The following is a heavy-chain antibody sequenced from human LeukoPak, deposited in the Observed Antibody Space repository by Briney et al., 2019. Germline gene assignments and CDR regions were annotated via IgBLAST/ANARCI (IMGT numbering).Heavy chain of an antibody. V-gene: IGHV1-46*01. CDR3: AREFGRETGFDY. CDR1: GYTFTSYY. CDR2: INPSGGST. D-gene: IGHD3-10*01. J-gene: IGHJ4*02. Sequence: ASVKVSCKASGYTFTSYYMHWVRQAPGQGLEWMGIINPSGGSTSYAQKFQGRVTMTRDMSTSTVHMELSSLRSEDTAVYYCAREFGRETGFDYWGQGTLVTVSS.